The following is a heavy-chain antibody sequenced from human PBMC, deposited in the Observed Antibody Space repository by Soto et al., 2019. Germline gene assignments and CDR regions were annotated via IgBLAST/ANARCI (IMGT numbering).Heavy chain of an antibody. D-gene: IGHD1-7*01. V-gene: IGHV1-3*01. CDR2: INAGNGNT. CDR3: ASYRAKITGTPYYYYYYGMDV. J-gene: IGHJ6*02. CDR1: GYTFTSYA. Sequence: ASVKVSCKASGYTFTSYAMHWVRLAPGQRLEWMGWINAGNGNTKYSQKFQGRVTITRDTSASTAYMELSSLRSEDTAVYYCASYRAKITGTPYYYYYYGMDVWGQGTTVTVSS.